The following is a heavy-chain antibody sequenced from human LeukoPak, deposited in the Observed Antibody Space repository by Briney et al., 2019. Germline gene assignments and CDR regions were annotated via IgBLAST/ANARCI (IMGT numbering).Heavy chain of an antibody. V-gene: IGHV1-18*01. CDR2: ISAYNGNT. J-gene: IGHJ4*02. D-gene: IGHD2-15*01. Sequence: ASVKVSCKASGYTFTSYGISWVRQAPGQGLEWMGWISAYNGNTSYAQKFQGRVTMTRDTSTSTVYMELSSLRSEDTAVYYCARDIPAWWTGFDYWGQGTLVTVSS. CDR1: GYTFTSYG. CDR3: ARDIPAWWTGFDY.